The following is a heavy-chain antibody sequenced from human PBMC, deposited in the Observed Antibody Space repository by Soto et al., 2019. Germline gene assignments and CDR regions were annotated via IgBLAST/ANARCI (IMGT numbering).Heavy chain of an antibody. CDR1: GYNFIGQY. CDR2: INPRGGGR. CDR3: ARLLSVHNPQPFWLGYFDY. V-gene: IGHV1-46*01. J-gene: IGHJ4*02. Sequence: VASVKVSCKASGYNFIGQYIPWGRQAPGQGLEWMGIINPRGGGRTYAQKLQGRVVMTSDGSTSTVDVELSSLTSEETAIYFCARLLSVHNPQPFWLGYFDYWGQGTLVTVSS. D-gene: IGHD3-3*01.